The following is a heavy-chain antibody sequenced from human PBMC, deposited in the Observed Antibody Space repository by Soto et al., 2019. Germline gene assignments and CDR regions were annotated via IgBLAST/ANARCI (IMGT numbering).Heavy chain of an antibody. V-gene: IGHV4-39*01. CDR3: AIRPFVYCSGGSCVFDY. Sequence: QLQLQESGPGLVKPSETLSLTCTVSGGSISSSSYYWGWIRQPPGKGLEWIGSIYYSGSTYYNPSLKSRVTISVDTSKNQFSLNLSSVAAADTAVYYCAIRPFVYCSGGSCVFDYWGQGTLVTVSS. J-gene: IGHJ4*02. D-gene: IGHD2-15*01. CDR1: GGSISSSSYY. CDR2: IYYSGST.